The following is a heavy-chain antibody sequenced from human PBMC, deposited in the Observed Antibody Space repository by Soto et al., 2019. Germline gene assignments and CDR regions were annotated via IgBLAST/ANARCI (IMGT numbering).Heavy chain of an antibody. CDR2: IYQSGST. Sequence: SETLSLTCAVSGCSISSGGYSWSWIRQPPGKGLEWIGYIYQSGSTYYNPSLKSRVTISVDRSRNQFSLKLSSVTAADTAVYFCATQSYSNSGAYYYYAMDVWGQGTTVT. V-gene: IGHV4-30-2*01. CDR1: GCSISSGGYS. J-gene: IGHJ6*02. D-gene: IGHD4-4*01. CDR3: ATQSYSNSGAYYYYAMDV.